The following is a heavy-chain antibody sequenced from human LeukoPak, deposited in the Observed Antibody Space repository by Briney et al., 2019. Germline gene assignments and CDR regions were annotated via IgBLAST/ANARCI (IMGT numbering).Heavy chain of an antibody. CDR2: IYYNGNT. J-gene: IGHJ6*02. V-gene: IGHV4-59*01. D-gene: IGHD1-26*01. Sequence: SETLSLTCSVSDGFINSYYWNWIRRPPGKGLEWIGYIYYNGNTNYSPSLKSRVTMSVDTSKNLFSLKVSSVTAADTAVYYCARGRSNYYGMDVWGQGTTVTVSS. CDR1: DGFINSYY. CDR3: ARGRSNYYGMDV.